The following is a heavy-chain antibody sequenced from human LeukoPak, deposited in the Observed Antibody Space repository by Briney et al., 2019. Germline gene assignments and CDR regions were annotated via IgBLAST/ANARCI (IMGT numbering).Heavy chain of an antibody. Sequence: GASVKVSCKASGYTFTSYGISWVRQAPGQGLEWMGWISAHNGNTNYAQKLQGRVTMSTDTSTSTAYMELRSLRSDDTAVYYCARDQRAYCGGDCPSDYWGQGTLVTVSS. CDR3: ARDQRAYCGGDCPSDY. CDR1: GYTFTSYG. D-gene: IGHD2-21*02. J-gene: IGHJ4*02. CDR2: ISAHNGNT. V-gene: IGHV1-18*01.